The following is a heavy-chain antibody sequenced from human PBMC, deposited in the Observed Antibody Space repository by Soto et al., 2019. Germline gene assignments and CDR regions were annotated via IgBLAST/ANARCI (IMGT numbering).Heavy chain of an antibody. V-gene: IGHV1-18*01. D-gene: IGHD2-2*01. CDR1: GYTFTSYG. CDR3: ARVGYCSSTSCYYRYYYMDV. Sequence: ASVKVSCKASGYTFTSYGISWVRQAPGQGLEWMGWISAYNGNTNYAQKLQGRVTMTTDTSTSTAYMELRSLRSDDTAVYYCARVGYCSSTSCYYRYYYMDVWGKATTVTVSS. J-gene: IGHJ6*03. CDR2: ISAYNGNT.